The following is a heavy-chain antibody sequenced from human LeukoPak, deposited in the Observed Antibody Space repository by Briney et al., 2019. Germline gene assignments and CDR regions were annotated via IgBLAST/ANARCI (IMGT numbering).Heavy chain of an antibody. Sequence: SETLSLTCAVSGGYVNRGTFFWTWIRKPPGKGLEWIGYISNSGSTDYHPSLKSRVTISSDTSKTQFTLKLTSVTAADTAVYYCARSPSGYRFDSWGQGTLVTVSS. CDR2: ISNSGST. CDR3: ARSPSGYRFDS. V-gene: IGHV4-61*01. J-gene: IGHJ4*02. CDR1: GGYVNRGTFF. D-gene: IGHD3-22*01.